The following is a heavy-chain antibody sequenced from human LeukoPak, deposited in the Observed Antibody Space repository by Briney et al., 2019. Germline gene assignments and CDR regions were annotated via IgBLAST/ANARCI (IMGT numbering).Heavy chain of an antibody. CDR2: ISFDGRSP. J-gene: IGHJ4*02. CDR1: GFTFSSFG. Sequence: GGSLRLSCVASGFTFSSFGMHWVRQAPGKCLEWVALISFDGRSPYYSDSVRGRFTISRDNSKDTVYLQMNSLRAEDTALYHCVRGGDYGDVTDYWGQGTLVTVSS. D-gene: IGHD4-17*01. CDR3: VRGGDYGDVTDY. V-gene: IGHV3-33*05.